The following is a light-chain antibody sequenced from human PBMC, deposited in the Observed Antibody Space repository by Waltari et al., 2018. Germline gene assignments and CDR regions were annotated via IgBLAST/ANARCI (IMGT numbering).Light chain of an antibody. CDR2: EGT. CDR3: CSYAGGSTLWM. Sequence: QSALTQPASVSGSPGQSITISCTGTSSAVGSYKFVSWYQKRPGKAPKLMIYEGTKRPSGVSSRFSGSKSGNAASLTISGLQAEDEADYYCCSYAGGSTLWMFGGGTTVTVL. V-gene: IGLV2-23*01. CDR1: SSAVGSYKF. J-gene: IGLJ3*02.